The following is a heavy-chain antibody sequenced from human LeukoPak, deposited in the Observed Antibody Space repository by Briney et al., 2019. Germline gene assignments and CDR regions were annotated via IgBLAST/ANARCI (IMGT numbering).Heavy chain of an antibody. J-gene: IGHJ4*02. CDR2: VHYSGTT. CDR1: GGTISGYY. D-gene: IGHD1-26*01. Sequence: SETLSLTCTVSGGTISGYYWSWIRQPPGQGLEWIGNVHYSGTTNYSPSLKSRVTISVDSSKKQFSLKLSSVTAADTAVYYCARGGRSGSYTYYFDYWGLGSLVTVSS. V-gene: IGHV4-59*01. CDR3: ARGGRSGSYTYYFDY.